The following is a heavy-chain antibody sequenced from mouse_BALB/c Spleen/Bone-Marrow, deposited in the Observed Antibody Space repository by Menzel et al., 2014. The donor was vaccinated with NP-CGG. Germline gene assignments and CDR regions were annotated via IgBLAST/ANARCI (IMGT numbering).Heavy chain of an antibody. V-gene: IGHV7-3*02. J-gene: IGHJ4*01. CDR1: GFTFTDYY. CDR3: ARDDYYAMDY. Sequence: EVHLVESGGGLVQPGGSLRLSCATSGFTFTDYYMSWVRQPPGKALEWLGFIRNKANGYTTEYSASVKGRFTISRDNSQSILYLQMNTPRAEDSATYYCARDDYYAMDYWGQGTSVTVSS. CDR2: IRNKANGYTT.